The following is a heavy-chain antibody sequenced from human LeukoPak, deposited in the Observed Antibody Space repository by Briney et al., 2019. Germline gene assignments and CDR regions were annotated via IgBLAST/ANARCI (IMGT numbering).Heavy chain of an antibody. CDR2: IYHSGST. CDR1: GYSISSGYY. Sequence: PSGTLSLTCTVTGYSISSGYYRDWIRQPPGKGLEWIGGIYHSGSTNYNPSLKSRVTISVDTSKNQFSLKLSSVTAADTAVYYCARPLNQGFLGANWGKVRSRYYFDYWGQGTLVTVSS. CDR3: ARPLNQGFLGANWGKVRSRYYFDY. J-gene: IGHJ4*02. D-gene: IGHD7-27*01. V-gene: IGHV4-38-2*02.